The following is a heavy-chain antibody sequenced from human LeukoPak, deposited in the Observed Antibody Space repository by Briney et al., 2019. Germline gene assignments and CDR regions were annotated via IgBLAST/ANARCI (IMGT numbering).Heavy chain of an antibody. V-gene: IGHV4-59*01. CDR2: IYYSGST. CDR3: ARGRSIAAAKDY. Sequence: SETLSLTCTVSGGSISSYYWSWIRQPPGKGLEWIGYIYYSGSTNYNPSLKSRVTISVDTSKNQFSLKLSSVTAADTAVYYCARGRSIAAAKDYWGQGTLVTVSS. CDR1: GGSISSYY. D-gene: IGHD6-13*01. J-gene: IGHJ4*02.